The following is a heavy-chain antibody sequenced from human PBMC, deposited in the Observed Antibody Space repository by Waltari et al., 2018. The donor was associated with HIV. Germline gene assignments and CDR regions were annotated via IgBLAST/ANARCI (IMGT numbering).Heavy chain of an antibody. CDR3: ARAGLGGLIQDFDI. CDR1: GFLLADHY. D-gene: IGHD1-26*01. J-gene: IGHJ4*02. V-gene: IGHV1-46*01. Sequence: QVQLIQPAFEMRKPGTSVRLSCRASGFLLADHYIHWVRLGPRQIFEWMGIINAGGGDANSAQKFQARVTLTRDLFTGSIYIDLMSLKSDDTCVYFCARAGLGGLIQDFDIWGQGTQLIVSS. CDR2: INAGGGDA.